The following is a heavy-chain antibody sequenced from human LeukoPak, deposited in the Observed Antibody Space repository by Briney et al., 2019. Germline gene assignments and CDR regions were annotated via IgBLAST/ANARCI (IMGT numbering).Heavy chain of an antibody. D-gene: IGHD3-10*01. CDR3: AAGSGSYYKATS. V-gene: IGHV3-7*03. CDR2: INQDGSEK. CDR1: GFTFSSYW. J-gene: IGHJ5*02. Sequence: GGSLRLSCAASGFTFSSYWMSWVRQAPGKGLEWVANINQDGSEKYYVDSVKGRFTISRDNAKNSLYLQMNSLRVEDTAVYYCAAGSGSYYKATSWGQGTLVTVSS.